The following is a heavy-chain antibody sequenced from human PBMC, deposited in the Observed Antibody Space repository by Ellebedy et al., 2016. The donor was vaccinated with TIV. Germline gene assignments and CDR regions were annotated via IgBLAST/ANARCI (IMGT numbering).Heavy chain of an antibody. V-gene: IGHV3-7*01. J-gene: IGHJ4*02. CDR1: GFTFSTYW. CDR2: IKQIGSEK. D-gene: IGHD6-19*01. CDR3: ARGDGYSSGWYYIGY. Sequence: GESLKISXAASGFTFSTYWMTWVRQPPGKGLEWVANIKQIGSEKYYVDSVKGRFTISRDNAKNSLYLQMNSLRAEDTAVYYCARGDGYSSGWYYIGYWGQGTLVTVSS.